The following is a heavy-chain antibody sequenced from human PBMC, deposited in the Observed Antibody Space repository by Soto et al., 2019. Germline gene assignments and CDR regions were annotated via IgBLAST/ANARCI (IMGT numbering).Heavy chain of an antibody. Sequence: SETLSLTCTVSGGSISSGGYYWSWIRQHPGKGLEWIGSIYHSGTTYYNPSLGSRLTISVDTSNSQFPLKLSSVTAADTAVYYCATSSVSRLLNHWYFDLWGRGTLVTVSS. V-gene: IGHV4-39*01. CDR3: ATSSVSRLLNHWYFDL. CDR1: GGSISSGGYY. CDR2: IYHSGTT. J-gene: IGHJ2*01.